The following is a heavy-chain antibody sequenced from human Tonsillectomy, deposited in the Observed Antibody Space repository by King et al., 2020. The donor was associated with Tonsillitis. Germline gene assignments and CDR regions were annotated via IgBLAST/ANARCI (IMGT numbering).Heavy chain of an antibody. Sequence: QLVQSGGGLVQPGGSLRLSCAASGFTVSSNYMSWVRQAPGKGLEWVSVIYSGGTTYYADSVTGRFTISRDNSKNTLYLQMNSLRAEDTAVYYCARADQYYDILTGYYRAAAFDIWGQGTMVTVSS. CDR3: ARADQYYDILTGYYRAAAFDI. J-gene: IGHJ3*02. CDR2: IYSGGTT. V-gene: IGHV3-66*01. D-gene: IGHD3-9*01. CDR1: GFTVSSNY.